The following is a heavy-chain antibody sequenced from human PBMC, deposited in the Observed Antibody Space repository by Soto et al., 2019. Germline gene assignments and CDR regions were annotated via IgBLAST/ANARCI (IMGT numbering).Heavy chain of an antibody. D-gene: IGHD3-22*01. CDR2: ISVCNGKI. Sequence: QVQLVQSGAEVKKPGASVKVSCKASGYRFTSYGISWVRQAPGQGLEWMGWISVCNGKIKYGQNFQGRVTMTADTSTNTVYMEMRSLRSDDSAVYYCAREIICGSSYSECSGDYSDPWYWGQGTLVTVSS. V-gene: IGHV1-18*01. CDR3: AREIICGSSYSECSGDYSDPWY. CDR1: GYRFTSYG. J-gene: IGHJ4*02.